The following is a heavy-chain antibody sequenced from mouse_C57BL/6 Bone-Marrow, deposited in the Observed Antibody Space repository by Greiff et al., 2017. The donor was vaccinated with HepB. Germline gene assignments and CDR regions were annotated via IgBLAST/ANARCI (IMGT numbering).Heavy chain of an antibody. V-gene: IGHV3-6*01. CDR3: ASPYYAWFAY. Sequence: EVKLQESGPGLVKPSQSLSLTCSVTGYSITSGYYWNWIRQFPGNKLEWMGYISYDGSNNYNPSLKNRISITRDTSKNQFFLKLNSVTTEDTATYYCASPYYAWFAYWGQGTLVTVSA. CDR2: ISYDGSN. J-gene: IGHJ3*01. CDR1: GYSITSGYY. D-gene: IGHD1-1*01.